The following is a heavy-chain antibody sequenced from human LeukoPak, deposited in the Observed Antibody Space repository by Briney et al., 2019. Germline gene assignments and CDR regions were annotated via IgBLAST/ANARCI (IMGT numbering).Heavy chain of an antibody. CDR1: GGSFSGYY. D-gene: IGHD4-17*01. CDR3: SGRHDYGDYVGYFDY. J-gene: IGHJ4*02. CDR2: IYHSGST. Sequence: SETLSLTCAVYGGSFSGYYWSWIRQPPGKGLEWIGEIYHSGSTNYNPSLKSRVTISVDKSKNQFSLKLSSVTAADTAVYYCSGRHDYGDYVGYFDYWGQGTLVTVSS. V-gene: IGHV4-34*01.